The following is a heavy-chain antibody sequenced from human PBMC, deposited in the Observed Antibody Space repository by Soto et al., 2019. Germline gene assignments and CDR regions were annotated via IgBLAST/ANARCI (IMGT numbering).Heavy chain of an antibody. CDR2: IWYDGSNK. CDR1: GFSFSSYG. V-gene: IGHV3-33*01. J-gene: IGHJ4*02. Sequence: PGGSLRLSCAASGFSFSSYGMHWVRQAPGKGLEWVAVIWYDGSNKYYADSVKGRFTISRDNSKNTLYLQMNSLRAEDTAVYYCARGRDGYNYWFDYWGQGTLVTVSS. CDR3: ARGRDGYNYWFDY. D-gene: IGHD5-12*01.